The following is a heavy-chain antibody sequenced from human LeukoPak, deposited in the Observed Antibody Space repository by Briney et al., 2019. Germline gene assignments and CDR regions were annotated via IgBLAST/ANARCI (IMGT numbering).Heavy chain of an antibody. CDR1: GGSISSYY. CDR2: IYYSGST. J-gene: IGHJ5*02. V-gene: IGHV4-59*01. D-gene: IGHD3-22*01. Sequence: SETLSLTCTVSGGSISSYYWSWIRQPPGKGLEWTGYIYYSGSTNYNPSLKSRVTISVDTSKNQFSLKLSSVTAADTAVYYCVRELYYYDSSGYYHASFDPWGQGTLVTVSS. CDR3: VRELYYYDSSGYYHASFDP.